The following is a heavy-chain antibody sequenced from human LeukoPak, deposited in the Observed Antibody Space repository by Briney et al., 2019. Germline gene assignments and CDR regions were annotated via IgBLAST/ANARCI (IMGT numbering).Heavy chain of an antibody. CDR2: MNPNSGNT. Sequence: GASVKVSCKASGYTFTSYDINWVRQATGQGLEWMGWMNPNSGNTGYAQKFQGRVTITRNTSISTAYMELSSLRSEDTAVYYCARRWAEGYYYYMDVWGKGTTVTVSS. D-gene: IGHD1-26*01. CDR1: GYTFTSYD. J-gene: IGHJ6*03. V-gene: IGHV1-8*03. CDR3: ARRWAEGYYYYMDV.